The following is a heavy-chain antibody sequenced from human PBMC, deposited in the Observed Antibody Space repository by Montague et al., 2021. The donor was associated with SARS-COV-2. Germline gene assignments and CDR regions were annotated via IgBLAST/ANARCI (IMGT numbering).Heavy chain of an antibody. V-gene: IGHV3-48*03. D-gene: IGHD3-10*01. CDR2: ISSSGSTI. CDR1: GFTFRTYE. Sequence: SLRLSCAASGFTFRTYEMNWVRQAPGKGLEWVSYISSSGSTIYYVYSVKGRYTISRDNAKNSLYLQMNSLRAEDTAVYYCARDGRFGELDYWGRGTLVTVST. J-gene: IGHJ4*02. CDR3: ARDGRFGELDY.